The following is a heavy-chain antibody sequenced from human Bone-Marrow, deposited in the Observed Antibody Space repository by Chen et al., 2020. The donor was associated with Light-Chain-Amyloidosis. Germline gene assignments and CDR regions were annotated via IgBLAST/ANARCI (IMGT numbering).Heavy chain of an antibody. V-gene: IGHV3-7*05. CDR3: ARRGGGGSYFDY. Sequence: EVQLVESGGGLVQPGASLRLSCEASGFTFSNYYMAWVRQAPGKGLGWVANIDQDGREKYFVDSLKGRFTISRDNGKKSLYLQMNSLRVEDTAVYYCARRGGGGSYFDYWGQGALVTVSS. CDR1: GFTFSNYY. CDR2: IDQDGREK. D-gene: IGHD1-26*01. J-gene: IGHJ4*02.